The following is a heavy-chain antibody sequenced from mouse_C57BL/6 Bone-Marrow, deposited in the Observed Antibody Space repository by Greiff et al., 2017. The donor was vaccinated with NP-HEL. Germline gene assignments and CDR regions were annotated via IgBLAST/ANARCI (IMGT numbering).Heavy chain of an antibody. CDR3: ARSSLLLRYWYFDV. V-gene: IGHV1-80*01. D-gene: IGHD1-1*01. J-gene: IGHJ1*03. CDR1: GYAFSSYW. CDR2: IYPGDGDT. Sequence: VMLVESGAELVKPGASVKISCKASGYAFSSYWMNWVKQRPGKGLEWIGQIYPGDGDTNYNGKFKGKATLTADKSSSTAYMQLSSLTSEDSAVYFCARSSLLLRYWYFDVWGTGTTVTVSS.